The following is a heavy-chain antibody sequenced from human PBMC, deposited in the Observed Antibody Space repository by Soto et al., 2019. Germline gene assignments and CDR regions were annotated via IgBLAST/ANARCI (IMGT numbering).Heavy chain of an antibody. CDR2: MHYTGFS. Sequence: PSETLSLTCSFSGDSVTSHYLTWIRQSPEKGLEWIGYMHYTGFSHYNPSLKSRVTISVDKSKNQFSLKLSSVTAADTAVYYCATPSGYVFDYWGQGTLVTVSS. CDR3: ATPSGYVFDY. J-gene: IGHJ4*02. D-gene: IGHD3-22*01. V-gene: IGHV4-59*02. CDR1: GDSVTSHY.